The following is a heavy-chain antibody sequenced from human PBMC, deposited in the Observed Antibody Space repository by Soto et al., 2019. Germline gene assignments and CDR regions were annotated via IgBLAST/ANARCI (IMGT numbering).Heavy chain of an antibody. Sequence: SETLSLTCTVSGGSISSSNYYWGWIRQPPGKGLEWIGSIYYSGSTYYNPSLKSRVTISVDTSKNQFSLKLSSVTAADTAVYYCARHPPSGFTLFGVVISGFDPWGQGTLVTVSS. J-gene: IGHJ5*02. CDR1: GGSISSSNYY. CDR2: IYYSGST. CDR3: ARHPPSGFTLFGVVISGFDP. V-gene: IGHV4-39*01. D-gene: IGHD3-3*01.